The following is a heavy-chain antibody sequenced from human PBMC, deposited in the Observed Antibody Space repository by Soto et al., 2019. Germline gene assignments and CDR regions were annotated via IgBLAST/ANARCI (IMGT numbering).Heavy chain of an antibody. D-gene: IGHD5-18*01. CDR3: ARDQGSYGDLGYYFDY. V-gene: IGHV4-31*03. CDR2: IYYSGST. Sequence: QVQLQESGPGLVKPSQTLSLTCTVSGGSISSGGYYWSWIRQHPGKGLEWIGYIYYSGSTYYNPSLKSRVTISVDTSKNQFSLKLSSVTAADTAVYYCARDQGSYGDLGYYFDYWGQGTLVTVSS. J-gene: IGHJ4*02. CDR1: GGSISSGGYY.